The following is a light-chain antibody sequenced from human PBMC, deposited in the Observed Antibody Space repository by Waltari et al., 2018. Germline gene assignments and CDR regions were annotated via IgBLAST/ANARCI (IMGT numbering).Light chain of an antibody. Sequence: DFQMTQSPSALPASVGDTVTITCRASQDISEYYLAWDQQRPGKPPELLIYLASTLQFGVPSRFRGSGSGKDFTLTITSLQPEDVATYYCQRYNSAPWTFGQGTKV. CDR1: QDISEYY. CDR3: QRYNSAPWT. CDR2: LAS. V-gene: IGKV1-27*01. J-gene: IGKJ1*01.